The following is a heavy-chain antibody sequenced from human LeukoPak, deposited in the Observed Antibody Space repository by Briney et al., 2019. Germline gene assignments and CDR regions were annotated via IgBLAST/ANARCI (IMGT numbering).Heavy chain of an antibody. CDR2: IYSKGSP. J-gene: IGHJ4*02. D-gene: IGHD6-19*01. CDR1: GGSISTNY. CDR3: ASRGYSSGWYYFDY. Sequence: SETLSLTCTVAGGSISTNYWSWIRQPPRKGREWIGYIYSKGSPNNIPSLKSRVTLSVDTSKNQFSLKLGSVTAADTAVYYCASRGYSSGWYYFDYWGQGTLVTVSS. V-gene: IGHV4-59*08.